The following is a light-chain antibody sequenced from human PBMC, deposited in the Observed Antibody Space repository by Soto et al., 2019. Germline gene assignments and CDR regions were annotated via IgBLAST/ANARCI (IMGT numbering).Light chain of an antibody. CDR3: QQYDTLPLT. CDR2: DSS. J-gene: IGKJ5*01. Sequence: DIQMTQSPSSLSASVGDRVTITCQASQDITNYLHWYQQKPGKAPKLLIHDSSNLETGVPSRFSGSGSGTYFSFTISSLQPEDIATYYCQQYDTLPLTFGQGTRLEIK. CDR1: QDITNY. V-gene: IGKV1-33*01.